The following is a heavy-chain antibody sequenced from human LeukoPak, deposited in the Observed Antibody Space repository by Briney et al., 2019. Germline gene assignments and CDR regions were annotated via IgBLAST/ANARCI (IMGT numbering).Heavy chain of an antibody. CDR3: ARDSSSWYGDWFDP. D-gene: IGHD6-13*01. Sequence: SETLSLTCTVSGGSISSGSYYWSWIRQPAGKGLEWIGRIYTSGSTIYNPSLKSRVTISVDTSKNQFSLKLSSVTAADTAVYYCARDSSSWYGDWFDPWGQGTLVTVSS. V-gene: IGHV4-61*02. J-gene: IGHJ5*02. CDR1: GGSISSGSYY. CDR2: IYTSGST.